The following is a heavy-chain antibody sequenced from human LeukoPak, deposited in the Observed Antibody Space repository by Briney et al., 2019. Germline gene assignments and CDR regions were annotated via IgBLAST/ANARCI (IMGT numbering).Heavy chain of an antibody. V-gene: IGHV4-30-4*08. J-gene: IGHJ4*02. Sequence: SQTLSLTCTVSGGSISSGDYYWSWIRQPPGKGLEWIGYIYYSGSTYYNPSLKSRVTISVDTSKNQFSLKLSSVTAADTAVHYCAREGDFWSGYYTTARWGQGTLVTVSS. D-gene: IGHD3-3*01. CDR2: IYYSGST. CDR3: AREGDFWSGYYTTAR. CDR1: GGSISSGDYY.